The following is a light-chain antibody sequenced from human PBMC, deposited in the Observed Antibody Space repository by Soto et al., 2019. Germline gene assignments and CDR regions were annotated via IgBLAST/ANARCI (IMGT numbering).Light chain of an antibody. CDR2: DVT. V-gene: IGLV2-11*01. J-gene: IGLJ1*01. CDR3: CSYAGSYSYV. Sequence: QSVLTQPRSVSGSPGQSVAISCTGTSSDVGGYNYVSWYQQHPGKAPKLIIYDVTKRPSGVPDRFSGSSSGNTASLTISGLQAEDEADYFCCSYAGSYSYVFGNGIKVTV. CDR1: SSDVGGYNY.